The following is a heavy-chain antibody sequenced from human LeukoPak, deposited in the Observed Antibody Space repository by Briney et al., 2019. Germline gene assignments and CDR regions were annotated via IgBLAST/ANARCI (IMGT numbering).Heavy chain of an antibody. D-gene: IGHD1-26*01. CDR2: IHISGKT. Sequence: SETLSLTCTVSGASITDYYWSWIRQTPEMGLEYIGYIHISGKTYNNPSLKGRVTVSLDTSQNQFSLKLTSVTAADTAVYFCARHLGEGTYPMDRWGQGILVTVSS. V-gene: IGHV4-59*08. CDR1: GASITDYY. J-gene: IGHJ5*02. CDR3: ARHLGEGTYPMDR.